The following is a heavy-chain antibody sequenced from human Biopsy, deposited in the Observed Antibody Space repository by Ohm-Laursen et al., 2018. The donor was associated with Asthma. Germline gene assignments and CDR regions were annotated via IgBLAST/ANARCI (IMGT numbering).Heavy chain of an antibody. CDR3: ARGDSSNWSHYYFDY. Sequence: FLRLSCAAPGFAVSRDHMFWVRQAPGKGLEWVSVIYSGGTSHTADSVRGRFTISRDYSKNTLYLQMHSLRAEDTAVYYCARGDSSNWSHYYFDYWGQGTLVTVFS. J-gene: IGHJ4*02. CDR1: GFAVSRDH. V-gene: IGHV3-53*01. D-gene: IGHD3-22*01. CDR2: IYSGGTS.